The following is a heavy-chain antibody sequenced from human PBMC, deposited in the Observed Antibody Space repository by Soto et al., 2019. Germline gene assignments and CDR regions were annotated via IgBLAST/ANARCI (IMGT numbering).Heavy chain of an antibody. V-gene: IGHV4-31*03. CDR3: ARALYYYGSGSRRYYGMDV. J-gene: IGHJ6*02. D-gene: IGHD3-10*01. Sequence: QVQLQESGPGLVKPSQTLSLTCTVSGGSISSGGYYWSWIRQHPGKGLEWIGYIYYSGSTYYNPSLQRRVTISVDTSKNQFSLKLSSVTAADTAVYYCARALYYYGSGSRRYYGMDVWGQGTTVTVSS. CDR1: GGSISSGGYY. CDR2: IYYSGST.